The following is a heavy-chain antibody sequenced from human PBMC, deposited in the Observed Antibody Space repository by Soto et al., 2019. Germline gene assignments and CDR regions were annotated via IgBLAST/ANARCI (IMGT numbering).Heavy chain of an antibody. Sequence: QVTLKESGPVLVKPTETLTLTCTVSGFSLSNARMGVSWIRQPPGKALEWLAHIFSNDEKSYSTYLKSRLTISKDTPKSQVVLTVTNMDPVDTATYYCARSDDFWSGYYIWGFDYWGQGTLVTVSS. CDR1: GFSLSNARMG. V-gene: IGHV2-26*01. CDR3: ARSDDFWSGYYIWGFDY. J-gene: IGHJ4*02. D-gene: IGHD3-3*01. CDR2: IFSNDEK.